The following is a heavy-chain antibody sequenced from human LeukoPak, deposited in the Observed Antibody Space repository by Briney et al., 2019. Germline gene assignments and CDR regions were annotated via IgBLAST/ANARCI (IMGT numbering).Heavy chain of an antibody. CDR3: ARDLCSGGSCYWRFDY. CDR2: TYYRSKWNN. CDR1: GGTVSSNIAA. D-gene: IGHD2-15*01. V-gene: IGHV6-1*01. J-gene: IGHJ4*02. Sequence: QTLSLTCAISGGTVSSNIAAWNWIRQSPSRGLEWLGRTYYRSKWNNDYAVSVKSRISINPDTSKNQFSLQLNSVTPEDTAVYYCARDLCSGGSCYWRFDYWGQGTLVTVPS.